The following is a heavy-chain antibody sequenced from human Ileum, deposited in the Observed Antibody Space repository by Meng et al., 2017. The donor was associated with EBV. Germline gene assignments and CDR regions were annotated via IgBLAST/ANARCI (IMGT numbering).Heavy chain of an antibody. CDR3: VKDGYCSGGSCDGGFGFDP. Sequence: EVQLLESGGGLVQPGGSLRLVCAASGFTFSSYYMHWVRQAPGKGLVWVSQIKSDGSSTGYADSVKGRFTISRDNAKNTLYLQMNSLRAEDTAVYYCVKDGYCSGGSCDGGFGFDPWGQGTLVTGSS. CDR1: GFTFSSYY. V-gene: IGHV3-74*02. J-gene: IGHJ5*02. D-gene: IGHD2-15*01. CDR2: IKSDGSST.